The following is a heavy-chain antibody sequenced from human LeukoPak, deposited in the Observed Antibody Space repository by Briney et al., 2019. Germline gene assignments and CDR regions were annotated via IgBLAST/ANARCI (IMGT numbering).Heavy chain of an antibody. V-gene: IGHV4-4*07. CDR2: IYTSGST. Sequence: SETLSLTCTVSGGSISSYYWSWIRQPAGKGLEWIGRIYTSGSTSYNPSLKSRVTMSVDSSRNHFSLNLSSVTAADTAVYYCARYLRSNWFDPWGQGTVVTVSS. J-gene: IGHJ5*02. D-gene: IGHD2/OR15-2a*01. CDR1: GGSISSYY. CDR3: ARYLRSNWFDP.